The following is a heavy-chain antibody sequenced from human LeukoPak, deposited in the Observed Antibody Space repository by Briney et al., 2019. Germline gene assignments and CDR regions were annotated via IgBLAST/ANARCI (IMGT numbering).Heavy chain of an antibody. J-gene: IGHJ4*02. V-gene: IGHV3-7*03. D-gene: IGHD6-25*01. CDR2: INPAGSDT. Sequence: GGSLRLSCAASGFTFSSYSRNWVRQAPGKGLEWVANINPAGSDTYYVDSVKGRFTISRDNAKKSTFLQMNSLRVEETALYYCMKWGSAADIQDWGQGTLVTVSS. CDR3: MKWGSAADIQD. CDR1: GFTFSSYS.